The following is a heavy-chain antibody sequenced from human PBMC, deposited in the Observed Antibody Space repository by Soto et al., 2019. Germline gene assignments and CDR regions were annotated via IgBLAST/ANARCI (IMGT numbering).Heavy chain of an antibody. CDR3: ARRGMVRGVPTNFDY. J-gene: IGHJ4*02. CDR2: IYHSGST. D-gene: IGHD3-10*01. CDR1: SGSISSSNW. V-gene: IGHV4-4*02. Sequence: QVQLQESGPGLVKPSGTLSLTCAVSSGSISSSNWWSWVRQPPGKGLEWIGEIYHSGSTNYNPSLQRRVTISVDKSKNQFSLKLSSVTAADTAVYYCARRGMVRGVPTNFDYWGQGTLVTVSS.